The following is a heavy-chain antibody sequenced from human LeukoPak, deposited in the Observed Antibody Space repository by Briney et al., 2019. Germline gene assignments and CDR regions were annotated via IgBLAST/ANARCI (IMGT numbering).Heavy chain of an antibody. CDR1: GYTFTSYY. J-gene: IGHJ4*02. CDR2: INPSGGST. CDR3: ARARTNDGGWGSNIAPYDY. V-gene: IGHV1-46*01. Sequence: ASVKVSCKASGYTFTSYYMHWVRRAPGQGLEWMGIINPSGGSTSYAQKFQGRVTMTRDTSTSTVYMELSSLRSEDTAVHYCARARTNDGGWGSNIAPYDYWGQGTLVTVSS. D-gene: IGHD6-13*01.